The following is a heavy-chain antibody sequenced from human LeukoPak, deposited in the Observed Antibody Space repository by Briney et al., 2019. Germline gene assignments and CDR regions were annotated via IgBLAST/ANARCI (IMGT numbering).Heavy chain of an antibody. V-gene: IGHV3-21*01. Sequence: PGGSLRLSCAASGFTFSSYSMNWVRQAPGKGLEWVSSISSSSSYIYYADSVKGRFTISRDNAKNSLYLQMNSLRAEDTAVYYCASESVAVAGYMVVWGKGTTVTVSS. CDR1: GFTFSSYS. D-gene: IGHD6-19*01. CDR3: ASESVAVAGYMVV. J-gene: IGHJ6*03. CDR2: ISSSSSYI.